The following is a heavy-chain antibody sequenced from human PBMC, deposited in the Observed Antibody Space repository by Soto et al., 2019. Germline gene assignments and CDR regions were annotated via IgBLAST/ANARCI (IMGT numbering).Heavy chain of an antibody. V-gene: IGHV3-11*01. Sequence: LRLSCAASGFTFSDYYMSWIRQAPGKGLERISYISANDIIYYADSVKGRFTVSRDNVKKSLYLQMNSLGAEDTAVYFCARGSWYPYKYYDMDVWGQGTTVTVSS. CDR2: ISANDII. CDR3: ARGSWYPYKYYDMDV. CDR1: GFTFSDYY. D-gene: IGHD6-13*01. J-gene: IGHJ6*02.